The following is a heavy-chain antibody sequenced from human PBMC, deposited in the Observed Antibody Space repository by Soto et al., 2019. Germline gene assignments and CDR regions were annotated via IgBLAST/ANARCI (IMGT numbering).Heavy chain of an antibody. CDR2: IYYTGST. D-gene: IGHD3-10*01. V-gene: IGHV4-59*01. J-gene: IGHJ4*02. Sequence: PSETLSLTCTVSGDSISTFYWSWIRQPPGKGLEWIGYIYYTGSTNYNPSLKSRVTMSVDTSKKQFSLKLSSVTAADTAVYYCARKRGNYFDYWGQGTLVTVSS. CDR3: ARKRGNYFDY. CDR1: GDSISTFY.